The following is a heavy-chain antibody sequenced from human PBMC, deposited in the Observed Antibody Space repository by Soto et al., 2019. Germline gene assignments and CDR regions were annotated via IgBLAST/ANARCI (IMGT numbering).Heavy chain of an antibody. CDR3: TKGETSGWYFFGY. J-gene: IGHJ4*02. V-gene: IGHV3-23*01. CDR2: IRDSGINT. CDR1: GWTCSSYA. D-gene: IGHD6-19*01. Sequence: LRLSCASSGWTCSSYAMSWVRQAPGKGLEWVSSIRDSGINTYYADSVKGRFTISRDNSKNTLYLHMNSLRAEDTALYYCTKGETSGWYFFGYWGQGTLVTVSS.